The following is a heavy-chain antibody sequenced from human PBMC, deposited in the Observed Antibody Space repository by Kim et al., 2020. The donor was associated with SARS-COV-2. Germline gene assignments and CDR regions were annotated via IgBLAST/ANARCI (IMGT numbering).Heavy chain of an antibody. CDR3: ARVFGVATYDFDI. D-gene: IGHD3-3*01. Sequence: YAQKLQGRVTMTTDTSTSTAYMELRSLRSDDTAVYYCARVFGVATYDFDIWGQGTMVTVSS. V-gene: IGHV1-18*01. J-gene: IGHJ3*02.